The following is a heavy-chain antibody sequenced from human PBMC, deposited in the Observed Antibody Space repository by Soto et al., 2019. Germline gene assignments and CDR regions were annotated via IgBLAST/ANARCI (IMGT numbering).Heavy chain of an antibody. J-gene: IGHJ2*01. Sequence: QLVESGGGVVQPGGSLRLSCAASGFAFSRFALHWLRQAPGKGLEWVALITYDGNTKYYPDAVKGRFAISRDNSNKSLYLEMNSLRPEYTDFYYCVTDPCGDCFDSYFDLWGDGTLVTVSS. CDR3: VTDPCGDCFDSYFDL. D-gene: IGHD2-21*02. CDR2: ITYDGNTK. CDR1: GFAFSRFA. V-gene: IGHV3-30*09.